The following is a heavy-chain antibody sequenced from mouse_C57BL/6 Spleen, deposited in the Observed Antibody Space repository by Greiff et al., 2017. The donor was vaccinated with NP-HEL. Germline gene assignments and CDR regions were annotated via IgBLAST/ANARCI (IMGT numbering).Heavy chain of an antibody. V-gene: IGHV1-82*01. CDR2: IYPGDGDT. Sequence: VQLQQSGPELVKPGASVKISCKASGYAFSSSWMNWVKQRPGKGLEWIGRIYPGDGDTNYNGKFKGKATLTADKSSSTAYMQLSSLTSEDSAVYVCARRGIYDGYYGDYWGQGTTLTVSS. CDR3: ARRGIYDGYYGDY. D-gene: IGHD2-3*01. J-gene: IGHJ2*01. CDR1: GYAFSSSW.